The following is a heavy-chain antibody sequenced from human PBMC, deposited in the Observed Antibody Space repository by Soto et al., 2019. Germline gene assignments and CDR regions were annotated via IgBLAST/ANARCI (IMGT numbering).Heavy chain of an antibody. CDR1: GFTFSSYG. Sequence: QPGGSLRLSCAASGFTFSSYGMHWVRQAPGKGLEWVAVISYDGSNKYYADSVKGRFTISRDNSKNTLYLQMNSLRAEDTAVYYCAKDRAGYGMDVWGQGTTVTVSS. CDR3: AKDRAGYGMDV. V-gene: IGHV3-30*18. CDR2: ISYDGSNK. J-gene: IGHJ6*02.